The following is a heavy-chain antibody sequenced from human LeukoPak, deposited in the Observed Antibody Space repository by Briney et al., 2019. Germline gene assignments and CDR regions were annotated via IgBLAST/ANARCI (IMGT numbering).Heavy chain of an antibody. J-gene: IGHJ4*01. CDR3: ARAATGTTGRNKYYFDY. V-gene: IGHV1-69*05. CDR1: GATFSSYA. CDR2: VIPIFGTV. Sequence: SVKLSCNASGATFSSYAISWVRQAPRQGLEWMGGVIPIFGTVNYAEKSKGRATINRDESTRTAYMELSSLRSEDTAVYYCARAATGTTGRNKYYFDYWGHGTLVTVSS. D-gene: IGHD1-1*01.